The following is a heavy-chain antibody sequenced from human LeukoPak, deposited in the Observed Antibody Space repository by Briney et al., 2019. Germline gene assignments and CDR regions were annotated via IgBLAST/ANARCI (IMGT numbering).Heavy chain of an antibody. Sequence: GGSLRLSCAASGFTFSNYAMSWVRQAPGKGPGWVSTISGSGGSTYYADSVKGRFTVSRDNSKNTVYLQMNSLRAEDTAVYYCAKDHSGCSHFWNYWGQGTLVTVSS. CDR1: GFTFSNYA. D-gene: IGHD3-3*02. V-gene: IGHV3-23*01. CDR2: ISGSGGST. CDR3: AKDHSGCSHFWNY. J-gene: IGHJ4*02.